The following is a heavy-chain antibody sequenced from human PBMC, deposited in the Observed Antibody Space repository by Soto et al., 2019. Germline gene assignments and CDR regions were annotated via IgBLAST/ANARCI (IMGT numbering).Heavy chain of an antibody. V-gene: IGHV1-18*01. D-gene: IGHD2-15*01. CDR3: ARDAGWGGYCSGGSCYSVYFDY. CDR2: ISAYNGNT. J-gene: IGHJ4*02. Sequence: QVQLVQSGAEVKKPGASVKVSYKASGYTFTSYGISWVRQAPGKGLEWIGWISAYNGNTNYAQKLQGRVTMTTDTSTSTAYMELRSLRADDSAVYYCARDAGWGGYCSGGSCYSVYFDYWGQGSLFTVSS. CDR1: GYTFTSYG.